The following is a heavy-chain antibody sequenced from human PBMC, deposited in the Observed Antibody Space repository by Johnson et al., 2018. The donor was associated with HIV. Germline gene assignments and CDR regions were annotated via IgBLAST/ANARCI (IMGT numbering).Heavy chain of an antibody. CDR3: ASEIGSSWYSRAFDI. CDR2: ISGSGGST. J-gene: IGHJ3*02. Sequence: VQLVESGGGLVQPGGSLRLSCAASGFTFSSYWMSWVRQAPGKGLEWVSSISGSGGSTYYAASMKGRSTISRDNSKNTLYLQMNSLGAEDTGLYFCASEIGSSWYSRAFDIWGQGTMVTVSS. D-gene: IGHD6-13*01. V-gene: IGHV3-23*04. CDR1: GFTFSSYW.